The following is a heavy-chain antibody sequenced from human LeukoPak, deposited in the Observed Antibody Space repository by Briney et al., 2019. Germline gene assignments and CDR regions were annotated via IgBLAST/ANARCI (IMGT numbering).Heavy chain of an antibody. CDR1: GGTFSSYA. J-gene: IGHJ4*02. D-gene: IGHD3-22*01. CDR2: IIPILGIA. V-gene: IGHV1-69*04. CDR3: ARAYYYDSSGYMYYFDY. Sequence: ASVKVSCKASGGTFSSYAISRVRQAPGQGLEWMGRIIPILGIANYAQKFQGRVTITADKSTSTAYMELSSLRSEDTAVYYCARAYYYDSSGYMYYFDYWGQGTLVTVSS.